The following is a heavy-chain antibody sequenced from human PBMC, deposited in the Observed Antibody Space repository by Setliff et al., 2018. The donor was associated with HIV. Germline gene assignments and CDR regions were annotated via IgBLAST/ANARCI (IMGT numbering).Heavy chain of an antibody. V-gene: IGHV4-59*12. CDR3: ARGAYDSSGDF. CDR1: GGSISSYF. Sequence: PSETLSLTCTVSGGSISSYFWSWVRQPPGKGLEGIGYMYYSGSTNYNPSLKSRVTISVDKSKNQFSLKLNSMTAAETAAYYCARGAYDSSGDFWGQGTLVTVSS. D-gene: IGHD3-22*01. J-gene: IGHJ4*02. CDR2: MYYSGST.